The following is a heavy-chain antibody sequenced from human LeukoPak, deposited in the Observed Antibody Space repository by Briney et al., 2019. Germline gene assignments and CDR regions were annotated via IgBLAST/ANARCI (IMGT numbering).Heavy chain of an antibody. CDR2: IWYDGSNK. Sequence: PGRSLRLSCAASGFTFSSYGMHWVRQAPGKGLEWVAVIWYDGSNKYYADSVKGRFTISRDNSKNTLYLQMNSLRAEDTAVYYCARDYSSSWYAPDYYYYGMDVWGQGTTVTVSS. J-gene: IGHJ6*02. CDR3: ARDYSSSWYAPDYYYYGMDV. D-gene: IGHD6-13*01. V-gene: IGHV3-33*01. CDR1: GFTFSSYG.